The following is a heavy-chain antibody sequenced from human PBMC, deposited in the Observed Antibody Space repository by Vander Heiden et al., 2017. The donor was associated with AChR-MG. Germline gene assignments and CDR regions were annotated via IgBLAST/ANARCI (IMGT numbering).Heavy chain of an antibody. CDR2: INHSGST. CDR3: ARVSSSWHMYYYYYYGMDV. V-gene: IGHV4-34*01. D-gene: IGHD6-13*01. J-gene: IGHJ6*02. CDR1: GGSFSGYY. Sequence: QVQLQQWGAGLLKPSETLSLTCAVYGGSFSGYYWSWIRQPPGKGLEWIGEINHSGSTNYNPSLKSRVTISVDTSKNQFSLKLSSVTAADTAVYYCARVSSSWHMYYYYYYGMDVWGQGTTVTVSS.